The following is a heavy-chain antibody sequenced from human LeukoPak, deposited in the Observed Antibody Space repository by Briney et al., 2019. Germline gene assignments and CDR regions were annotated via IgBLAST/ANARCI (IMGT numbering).Heavy chain of an antibody. D-gene: IGHD3-10*01. V-gene: IGHV3-74*01. CDR2: ISGDGRGT. Sequence: GGSLRLSCAASGFIFSDYWMHWVRQAPGKELVWVARISGDGRGTNYADSVKGRFTISRDNAKSTAYLQMKSLRAEDTGIYYCARLYVPEEHNPAWYGAHWGQGILLTVSS. CDR3: ARLYVPEEHNPAWYGAH. CDR1: GFIFSDYW. J-gene: IGHJ4*02.